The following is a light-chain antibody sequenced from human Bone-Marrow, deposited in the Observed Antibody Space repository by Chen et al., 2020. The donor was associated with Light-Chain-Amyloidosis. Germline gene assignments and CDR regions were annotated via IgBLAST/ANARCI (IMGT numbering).Light chain of an antibody. J-gene: IGKJ1*01. CDR1: QSLSSNY. Sequence: EIVLPQSPGTLSLSPGDRGTLACRASQSLSSNYLAWYLQKPGQAPRLLIYGASSRATGIPDRVSGSGSGTDFTLTISRLEPEDFAVYYCQQYGRSPKTFGQGTKVEIK. CDR2: GAS. CDR3: QQYGRSPKT. V-gene: IGKV3-20*01.